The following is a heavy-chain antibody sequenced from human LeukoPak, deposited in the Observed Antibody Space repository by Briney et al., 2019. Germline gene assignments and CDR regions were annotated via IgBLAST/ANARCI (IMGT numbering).Heavy chain of an antibody. J-gene: IGHJ4*02. D-gene: IGHD2-15*01. Sequence: GGSLRLSCAASGFTFSNYAMSWVRQVPGKGLEWVSVISGGGGGTYYADSVKGRFTISRDTSKNTLYLQMNNLRSEDTAVYYCAKGSDGSCYSSSNYWGQGTLVTVSS. CDR2: ISGGGGGT. V-gene: IGHV3-23*01. CDR1: GFTFSNYA. CDR3: AKGSDGSCYSSSNY.